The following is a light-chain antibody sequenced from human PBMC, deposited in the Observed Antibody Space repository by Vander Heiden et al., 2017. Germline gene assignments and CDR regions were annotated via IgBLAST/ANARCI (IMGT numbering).Light chain of an antibody. J-gene: IGKJ3*01. CDR1: QSVLYSSNNKNY. CDR2: WAS. V-gene: IGKV4-1*01. Sequence: DIVMTQSPDSLAVSLGERATINCKSSQSVLYSSNNKNYLAWYQQKPGQPPKLLIYWASTRESGVPDRFSGGGTGTDFTLTISSLQAEDVALYYCQQYYSTPFTFGPGTKVDIK. CDR3: QQYYSTPFT.